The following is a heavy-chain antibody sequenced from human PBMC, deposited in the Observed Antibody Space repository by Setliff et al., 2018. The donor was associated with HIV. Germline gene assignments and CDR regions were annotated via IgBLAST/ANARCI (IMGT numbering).Heavy chain of an antibody. Sequence: ASVKVSCKASGYTFTTYYVHWVRQAPGQGLEWMGILNPSGDSTAYAQQFQGRVTMTRDTSTSTAYMELSSLRSEDTAVYYCARGGYHGFGSYGDYWGQGTLVTVSS. CDR1: GYTFTTYY. V-gene: IGHV1-46*01. D-gene: IGHD3-10*01. J-gene: IGHJ4*02. CDR2: LNPSGDST. CDR3: ARGGYHGFGSYGDY.